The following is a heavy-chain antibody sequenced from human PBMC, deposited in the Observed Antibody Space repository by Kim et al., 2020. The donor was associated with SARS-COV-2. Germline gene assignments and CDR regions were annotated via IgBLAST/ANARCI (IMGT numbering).Heavy chain of an antibody. V-gene: IGHV3-23*01. CDR1: GFTFSSYA. J-gene: IGHJ5*02. CDR2: ISGSGGST. CDR3: AKVCDDYRDPTWGRFDP. D-gene: IGHD4-17*01. Sequence: GGSLRLSCAASGFTFSSYAMSWVRQAPGKGLEWVSAISGSGGSTYYADSVKGRFTISRDNSKNTLYLQMNSLRAEDTAVYYCAKVCDDYRDPTWGRFDPWGEGTLGTASS.